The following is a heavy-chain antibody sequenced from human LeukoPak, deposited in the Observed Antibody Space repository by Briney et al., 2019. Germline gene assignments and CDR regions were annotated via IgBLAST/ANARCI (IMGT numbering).Heavy chain of an antibody. V-gene: IGHV4-59*08. CDR2: IYYSGST. Sequence: SETLSLTCTVSGGSISSYYWSWIRQPPGKGLEWIGYIYYSGSTNYNPSLKSRVTISVDTSKNQFSLKLSSVTAADTAVYYCAKGRGDGYSYGLGWFDPWGQETLVTVSS. J-gene: IGHJ5*02. CDR1: GGSISSYY. CDR3: AKGRGDGYSYGLGWFDP. D-gene: IGHD5-18*01.